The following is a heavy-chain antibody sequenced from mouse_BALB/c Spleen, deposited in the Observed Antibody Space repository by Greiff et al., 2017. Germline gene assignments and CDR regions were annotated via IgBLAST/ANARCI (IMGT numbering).Heavy chain of an antibody. CDR1: GFTFSSYA. CDR3: AREGNYYGSSYDYFDY. Sequence: EVQVVESGGGLVKPGGSLKLSCAASGFTFSSYAMSWVRQTPEKRLEWVATISSGGSYTYYPDSVKGRFTISRDNAKNTLYLQMSSLRSEDTAMYYCAREGNYYGSSYDYFDYWGQGTTLTVSS. D-gene: IGHD1-1*01. V-gene: IGHV5-9-3*01. CDR2: ISSGGSYT. J-gene: IGHJ2*01.